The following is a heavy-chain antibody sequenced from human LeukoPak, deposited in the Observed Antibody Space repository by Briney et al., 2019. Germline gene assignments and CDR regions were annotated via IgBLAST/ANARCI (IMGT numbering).Heavy chain of an antibody. Sequence: GGSLRLSCAASGFSFSTYIMNWVRQAPGKGLEWVSGISGNGGSTHHADSVKGRFTISRDNSKNTLYLQMNSLRAEDTAVYYCVKRRTFSSTDIAAAAPFDYWGQGTLVTVSS. CDR1: GFSFSTYI. CDR2: ISGNGGST. CDR3: VKRRTFSSTDIAAAAPFDY. V-gene: IGHV3-23*01. D-gene: IGHD6-13*01. J-gene: IGHJ4*02.